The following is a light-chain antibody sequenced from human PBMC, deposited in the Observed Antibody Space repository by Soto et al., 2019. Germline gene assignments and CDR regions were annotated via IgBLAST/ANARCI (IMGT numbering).Light chain of an antibody. CDR3: LQYNYWHT. CDR2: AAS. Sequence: EMVMTQSPATLSVSPGERVTLSCRASQSVNSNLVWYQQKPGQAPRLLVYAASTRATGIPARFSGSGSGTEFTLTISSLQSEDFAVYYCLQYNYWHTFGQGTKLEIK. CDR1: QSVNSN. J-gene: IGKJ2*01. V-gene: IGKV3-15*01.